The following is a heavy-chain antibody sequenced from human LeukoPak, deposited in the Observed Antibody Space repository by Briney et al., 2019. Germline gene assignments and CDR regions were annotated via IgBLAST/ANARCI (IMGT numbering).Heavy chain of an antibody. D-gene: IGHD6-6*01. J-gene: IGHJ3*02. CDR2: ISAYNGNT. Sequence: ASVKVSCKASGYTFTSYGISWVRQAPGQGLEWMGWISAYNGNTNYAQKLQGRVTMTTDTSTSTPYMELRSLRSNDTAVYYCARSSGPSSAFDIWGQGTMVTISS. V-gene: IGHV1-18*01. CDR1: GYTFTSYG. CDR3: ARSSGPSSAFDI.